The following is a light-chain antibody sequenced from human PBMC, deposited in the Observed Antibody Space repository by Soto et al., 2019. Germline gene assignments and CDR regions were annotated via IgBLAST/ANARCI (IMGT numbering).Light chain of an antibody. CDR2: LNSDGSH. CDR3: QTWGSGIVV. J-gene: IGLJ2*01. Sequence: QSVLTQSPSASASLGASVKLTCTLSSGHSNYAIAWHQQQSEKGPRFLMNLNSDGSHSKGDGIPDRFSGSSSGAERYLTSSSLQSEDEADYYCQTWGSGIVVFGGGTKLTVL. V-gene: IGLV4-69*01. CDR1: SGHSNYA.